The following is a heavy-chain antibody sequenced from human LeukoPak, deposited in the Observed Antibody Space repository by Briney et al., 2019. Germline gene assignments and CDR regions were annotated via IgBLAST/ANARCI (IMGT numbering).Heavy chain of an antibody. CDR2: ISSSSSYI. J-gene: IGHJ4*02. CDR1: QFTFSDYY. D-gene: IGHD4-17*01. CDR3: ARVAPGDGDYPGPFDY. Sequence: GGSLRLSCAASQFTFSDYYMSWIRQAPGKGLEWVSSISSSSSYIYYADSVKGRFTISRDNAKNSLYLQMNSLRAEDTAVYYCARVAPGDGDYPGPFDYWGQGTLVTVSS. V-gene: IGHV3-11*06.